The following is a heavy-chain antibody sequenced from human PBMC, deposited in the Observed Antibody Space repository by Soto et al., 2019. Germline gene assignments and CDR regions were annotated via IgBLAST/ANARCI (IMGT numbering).Heavy chain of an antibody. V-gene: IGHV1-18*01. CDR3: ATTSGHYSSAWQRLDV. J-gene: IGHJ6*02. CDR1: GYTFINYG. CDR2: ISAYNGAT. Sequence: QVYLVQSGPEVKKPGASVKVSCKASGYTFINYGVSWVRQAPGQGLEWMGWISAYNGATNYAQRFQDRVTLTSDTSISTAYMEINKLTSDDAAVYYCATTSGHYSSAWQRLDVWGRGTTVTVSS. D-gene: IGHD6-19*01.